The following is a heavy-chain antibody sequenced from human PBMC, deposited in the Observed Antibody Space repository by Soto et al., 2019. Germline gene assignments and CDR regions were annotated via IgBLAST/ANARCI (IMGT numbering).Heavy chain of an antibody. Sequence: EVHLVESGGGSVQPGGSLRLSCAASGFTFSGYGLNLVRQAPGKGLEWISYITSSGSLIYYADSLKGRFTISRDNVKNPLFLQMNSLRGEDTAVYYCATTVTTVDYWGQGTLVTVSS. CDR1: GFTFSGYG. D-gene: IGHD4-17*01. CDR3: ATTVTTVDY. V-gene: IGHV3-48*03. J-gene: IGHJ4*02. CDR2: ITSSGSLI.